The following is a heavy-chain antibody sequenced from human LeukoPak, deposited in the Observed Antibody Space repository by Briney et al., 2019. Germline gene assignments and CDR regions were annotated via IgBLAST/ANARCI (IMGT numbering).Heavy chain of an antibody. J-gene: IGHJ3*02. D-gene: IGHD3-16*01. Sequence: SETLSLTCTVSGGSVSSADYYWSWIRHPPGQTLEWIGYIYHTGSNNYKYSLKSRVTISLDTSKNRFSLSLTSMTAADTAIYYCARDQGWGSHRHAFYILGQGTIVTGSS. V-gene: IGHV4-61*08. CDR1: GGSVSSADYY. CDR2: IYHTGSN. CDR3: ARDQGWGSHRHAFYI.